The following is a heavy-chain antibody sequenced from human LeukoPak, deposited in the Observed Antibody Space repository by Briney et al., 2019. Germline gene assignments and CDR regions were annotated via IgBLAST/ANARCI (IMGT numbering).Heavy chain of an antibody. V-gene: IGHV4-30-2*01. CDR2: IYHSGST. D-gene: IGHD2-15*01. Sequence: SSETLSLTCAVSGGSISSGGYSWSWIRQPPGKGLEWIGYIYHSGSTYYNPSLKSRVTISVDRSKNQFSLKLSSVTAADTAVYYCARGKAATGSRYYYYGMDVWGQGTTVTVSS. CDR3: ARGKAATGSRYYYYGMDV. CDR1: GGSISSGGYS. J-gene: IGHJ6*02.